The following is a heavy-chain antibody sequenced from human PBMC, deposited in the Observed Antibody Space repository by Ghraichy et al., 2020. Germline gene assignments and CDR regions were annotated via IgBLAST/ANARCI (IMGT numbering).Heavy chain of an antibody. Sequence: LSLTCAASGFTFSSYAMSWVRQAPGKGLEWVSAISGSGGSTYYADSVKGRFTISRDNSKNTLYLQMNSLRAEDTAVYYCAKLSGYYIYYGMDVWGQGTTVTVSS. V-gene: IGHV3-23*01. D-gene: IGHD3-10*01. CDR3: AKLSGYYIYYGMDV. J-gene: IGHJ6*02. CDR1: GFTFSSYA. CDR2: ISGSGGST.